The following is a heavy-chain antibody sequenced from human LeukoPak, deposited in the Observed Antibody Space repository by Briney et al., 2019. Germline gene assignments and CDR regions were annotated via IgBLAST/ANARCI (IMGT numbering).Heavy chain of an antibody. CDR2: ISGSGGST. D-gene: IGHD2-8*01. V-gene: IGHV3-23*01. J-gene: IGHJ4*02. CDR1: GFTFSSSA. Sequence: GGSLRLSCAASGFTFSSSAMSWVRQAPGKGLEWVSAISGSGGSTYYADSVKDRFTISRDNSKNTLYLQMNSLRAEDTAVYYCAKDRLVYAILYFDYWGQGTLVTVSS. CDR3: AKDRLVYAILYFDY.